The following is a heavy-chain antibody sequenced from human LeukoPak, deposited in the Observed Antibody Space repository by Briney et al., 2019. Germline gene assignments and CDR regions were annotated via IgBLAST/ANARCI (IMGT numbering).Heavy chain of an antibody. D-gene: IGHD6-13*01. CDR2: IYYSRST. CDR1: GGSISSSSYY. V-gene: IGHV4-39*01. Sequence: PSETLSLTCTLSGGSISSSSYYWGWLRQPPGKGLEWIGIIYYSRSTYYNPSLKSRVTISVDTSKNQCSLKLSSVTAADTAVYYCARHNGLQLVEDEGSWYYFDYWGQGTLVTVSS. CDR3: ARHNGLQLVEDEGSWYYFDY. J-gene: IGHJ4*02.